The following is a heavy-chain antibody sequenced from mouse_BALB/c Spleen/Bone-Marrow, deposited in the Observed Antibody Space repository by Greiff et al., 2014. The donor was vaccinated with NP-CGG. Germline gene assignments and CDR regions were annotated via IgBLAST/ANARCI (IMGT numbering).Heavy chain of an antibody. CDR2: IYPGDGDT. Sequence: LVEFGAELVRPGSSVKISCKASGYAFSVYWMNWVKQRPGQGLEWIGQIYPGDGDTNYNGKFKGRATLTADKSSNTAYMQLSSLTSEDSAVYFCARGGISVDYWGQGTTLTVSS. CDR1: GYAFSVYW. J-gene: IGHJ2*01. V-gene: IGHV1-80*01. CDR3: ARGGISVDY.